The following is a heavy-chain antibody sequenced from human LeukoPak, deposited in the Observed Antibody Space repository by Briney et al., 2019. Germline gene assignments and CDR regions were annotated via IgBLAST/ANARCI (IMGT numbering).Heavy chain of an antibody. CDR2: IIPILGIA. CDR1: GGTFSSYA. J-gene: IGHJ4*02. V-gene: IGHV1-69*04. D-gene: IGHD6-13*01. Sequence: ASVKVSCKASGGTFSSYAISWVRQAPGQGLEWMGRIIPILGIANYAQKFQGRVTITADKSTSTAYMGLSSPRSEDTAVYYCARNEGGYYYFDYWGRGTLVTVSS. CDR3: ARNEGGYYYFDY.